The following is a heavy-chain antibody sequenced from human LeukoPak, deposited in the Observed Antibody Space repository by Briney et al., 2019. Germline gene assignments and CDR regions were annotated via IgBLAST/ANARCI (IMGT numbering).Heavy chain of an antibody. CDR1: RYTFTTYG. CDR3: TRLGYGDSFDY. CDR2: IYPGDSDT. V-gene: IGHV5-51*01. Sequence: GLSLTFSCKGSRYTFTTYGIRWVGQMRGRGLEWMGIIYPGDSDTRNSPSFQGQVTISADKSISTAYLKCSSLKDSDTAMYDCTRLGYGDSFDYWGQGTLVTVSS. J-gene: IGHJ4*02. D-gene: IGHD6-13*01.